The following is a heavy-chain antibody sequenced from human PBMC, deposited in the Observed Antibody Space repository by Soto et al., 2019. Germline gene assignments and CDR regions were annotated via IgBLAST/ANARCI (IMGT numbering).Heavy chain of an antibody. CDR3: ARIDINTHWGGT. V-gene: IGHV1-46*01. Sequence: QVQLVQSGAEVKKPGASVKVCSKASGYIFTNYYINWVRQDPGQGLEWMGVINPSSGRASYAQKFQSRVTMTVDTSTNTVYMELTSLRSDDTAIYYCARIDINTHWGGTWGHGALVTVSS. J-gene: IGHJ5*01. D-gene: IGHD7-27*01. CDR1: GYIFTNYY. CDR2: INPSSGRA.